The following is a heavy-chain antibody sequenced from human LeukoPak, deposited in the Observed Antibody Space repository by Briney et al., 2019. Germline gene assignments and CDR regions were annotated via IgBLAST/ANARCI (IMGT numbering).Heavy chain of an antibody. CDR3: ARDRISAASQLYNRFDP. J-gene: IGHJ5*02. V-gene: IGHV1-2*06. CDR1: GYTFTGYY. CDR2: INPNSGGT. Sequence: ASVKVSCKASGYTFTGYYMHWVRQAPGQGLEWMGRINPNSGGTNYAQKFKGRGTMTRDTSISTAYVELSRLRSDDTAVYYCARDRISAASQLYNRFDPWGQGTLVTVSS. D-gene: IGHD6-13*01.